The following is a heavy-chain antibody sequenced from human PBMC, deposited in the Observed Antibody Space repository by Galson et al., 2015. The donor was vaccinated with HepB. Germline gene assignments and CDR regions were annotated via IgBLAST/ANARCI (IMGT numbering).Heavy chain of an antibody. V-gene: IGHV1-24*01. CDR2: FDPEDGET. Sequence: SVKVSCKVSGYTLTELSMHWVRQAPGKGLEWMGGFDPEDGETIYAQKFQGRVTMTEDTSTDTAYMELSSLRSEDTAVYYCAIYSPRIVGATTLDYWGQGTLVTVSS. CDR3: AIYSPRIVGATTLDY. CDR1: GYTLTELS. D-gene: IGHD1-26*01. J-gene: IGHJ4*02.